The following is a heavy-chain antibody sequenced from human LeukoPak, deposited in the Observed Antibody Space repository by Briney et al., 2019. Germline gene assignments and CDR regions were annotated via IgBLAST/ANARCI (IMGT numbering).Heavy chain of an antibody. V-gene: IGHV3-7*03. CDR2: IKQDGSDY. CDR3: ARDLPDILTGNSDDAFDI. CDR1: GFTFSTYW. D-gene: IGHD3-9*01. Sequence: PGGSLRLSCAASGFTFSTYWMSWVRQAPGKGLEWVANIKQDGSDYNYVDSVKGRFTVSRDNAKKSLYLQMNNLRAEDTAVYYCARDLPDILTGNSDDAFDIWGQGTMVTVS. J-gene: IGHJ3*02.